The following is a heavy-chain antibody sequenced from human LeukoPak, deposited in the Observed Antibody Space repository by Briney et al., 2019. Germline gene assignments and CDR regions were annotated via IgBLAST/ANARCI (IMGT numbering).Heavy chain of an antibody. CDR3: ARPSTYYYDSSGHGAFDI. D-gene: IGHD3-22*01. CDR2: IYASGST. J-gene: IGHJ3*02. V-gene: IGHV4-61*02. CDR1: GDSISNLNYY. Sequence: SETLSLTCTVSGDSISNLNYYWSWIRQPAGKGLEWIGRIYASGSTNYNPSLKSRVTISVDTSKNQFSLKLSSVTAADTAVYYCARPSTYYYDSSGHGAFDIWGQGTMVTVSS.